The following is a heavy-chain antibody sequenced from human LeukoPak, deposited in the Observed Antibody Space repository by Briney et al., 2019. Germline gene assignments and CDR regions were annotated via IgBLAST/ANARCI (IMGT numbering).Heavy chain of an antibody. J-gene: IGHJ4*02. CDR1: GYTFTGYY. D-gene: IGHD6-19*01. Sequence: ASVKVSCKASGYTFTGYYMHWVRQAPGQGLEWMGWINPNSGGTNYAQKFQGRVTMNTDTSTSTAYMELRSLRSDDTAVYYCARLPGYSSGWSGIDYWGQGTLVTVSS. CDR2: INPNSGGT. V-gene: IGHV1-2*02. CDR3: ARLPGYSSGWSGIDY.